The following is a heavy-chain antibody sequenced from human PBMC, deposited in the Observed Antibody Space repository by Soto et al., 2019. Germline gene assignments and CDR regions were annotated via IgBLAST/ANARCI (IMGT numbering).Heavy chain of an antibody. V-gene: IGHV1-18*01. CDR1: GYSFTSYG. CDR3: VRIGIFGVVIRPYYMDV. CDR2: ISGKNGNP. J-gene: IGHJ6*03. D-gene: IGHD3-3*01. Sequence: QVQLVQSGAEVKKPGASVKVSCKASGYSFTSYGISWVRQAPGQGLEWMGWISGKNGNPKYEQKLQGRVTMTTDTSTSTAYMELRSLRSDDTAVYYCVRIGIFGVVIRPYYMDVWGKGTTVTVSS.